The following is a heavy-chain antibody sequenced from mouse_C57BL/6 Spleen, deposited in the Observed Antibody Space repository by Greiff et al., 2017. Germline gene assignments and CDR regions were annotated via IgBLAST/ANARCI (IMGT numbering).Heavy chain of an antibody. CDR3: ARLDYDYDPFAY. V-gene: IGHV1-26*01. D-gene: IGHD2-4*01. Sequence: VQLQQSGPELVKPGASVKISCKASGYTFTDYHMNWVKQSHGKSLEWIGDINPNNGGTSYNQKFKGKATLTVDKSSSTAYMELRSLTSEDSAVYYCARLDYDYDPFAYWGQGTLVTVSA. CDR2: INPNNGGT. CDR1: GYTFTDYH. J-gene: IGHJ3*01.